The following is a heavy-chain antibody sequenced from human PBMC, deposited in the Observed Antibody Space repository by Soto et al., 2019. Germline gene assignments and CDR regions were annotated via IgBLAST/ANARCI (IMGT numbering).Heavy chain of an antibody. V-gene: IGHV4-34*01. CDR2: INHSGST. Sequence: QVQLQQWGAGLLKPSETLSLTCAVYGGSFSGYYWSWIRQPPGKGLEWIGEINHSGSTNYNPSLKSRVTISVDTSKNQFSVKLSSVTAADTAVYYCARVRRGIAAAGTYFDYWGQGTLVTVSS. D-gene: IGHD6-13*01. J-gene: IGHJ4*02. CDR1: GGSFSGYY. CDR3: ARVRRGIAAAGTYFDY.